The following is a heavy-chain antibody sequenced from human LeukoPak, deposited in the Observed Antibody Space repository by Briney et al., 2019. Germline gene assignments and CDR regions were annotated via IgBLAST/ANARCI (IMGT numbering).Heavy chain of an antibody. D-gene: IGHD4/OR15-4a*01. J-gene: IGHJ3*02. Sequence: GGSLRLSCAASGFTVSSNYMSWVRQAPGEGLEWVSAISGSGGSTYYADSVKGRSTISRDNSKNTLYLQMNSLRAEDTAVYYCAKYYPPLTIDDAFDIWGQGTMVTVSS. CDR1: GFTVSSNY. CDR3: AKYYPPLTIDDAFDI. V-gene: IGHV3-23*01. CDR2: ISGSGGST.